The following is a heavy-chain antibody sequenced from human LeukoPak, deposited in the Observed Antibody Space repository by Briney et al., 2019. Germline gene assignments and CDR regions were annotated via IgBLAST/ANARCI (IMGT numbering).Heavy chain of an antibody. V-gene: IGHV1-69*13. CDR3: AREKSSTSFDY. Sequence: SVKVSCEASGGTFSSYAISWVRQAPGQGLEWMGGIIPIFGTANYAQKFQGRVTITADESTSAAYMELSSLRSEDTAVYYCAREKSSTSFDYWGQGTLVTVSS. CDR1: GGTFSSYA. J-gene: IGHJ4*02. D-gene: IGHD2-2*01. CDR2: IIPIFGTA.